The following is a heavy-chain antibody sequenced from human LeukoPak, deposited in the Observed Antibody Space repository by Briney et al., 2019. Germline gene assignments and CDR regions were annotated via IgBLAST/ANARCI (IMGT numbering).Heavy chain of an antibody. V-gene: IGHV1-46*01. CDR3: ARDGYFGFSVYFQL. CDR2: INPSGGST. Sequence: ASVTLSSSVTAYTRTTEFLDRARQAPGQGLEWMGIINPSGGSTSYAQKFQGRVTMTRDTSTSTVYMELSSLRSEDTPVYYCARDGYFGFSVYFQLWGQDTLVTVSS. CDR1: AYTRTTEF. J-gene: IGHJ1*01. D-gene: IGHD3-9*01.